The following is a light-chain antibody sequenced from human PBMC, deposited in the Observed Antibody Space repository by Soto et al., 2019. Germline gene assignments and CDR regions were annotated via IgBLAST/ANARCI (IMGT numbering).Light chain of an antibody. CDR3: QQYGTSPRT. CDR2: GVT. Sequence: EIVLTQSPGTLSLSPGEKATLSCRASQSVSSSYLAWYQQKPGQAPRLFIYGVTSRATGIPDRFSGSGSGTDFTLTISRLEPEDFAVYYCQQYGTSPRTFGQGTRLEIK. V-gene: IGKV3-20*01. J-gene: IGKJ5*01. CDR1: QSVSSSY.